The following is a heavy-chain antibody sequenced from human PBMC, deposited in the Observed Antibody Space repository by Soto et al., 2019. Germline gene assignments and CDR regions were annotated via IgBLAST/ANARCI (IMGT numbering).Heavy chain of an antibody. J-gene: IGHJ4*02. CDR2: ISSDGSYE. CDR3: VKSKDLVDCDFKVDY. Sequence: QVQLVESGGGVVQPGRSLRLSCAASGFTFSNYGMHWVRQAPGKGLEWVAVISSDGSYEYYGDSVKGRFTVSRDNSKNTLYVQMDRLRAEDTAVYYSVKSKDLVDCDFKVDYWGQGTLVTVSS. D-gene: IGHD3-9*01. CDR1: GFTFSNYG. V-gene: IGHV3-30*18.